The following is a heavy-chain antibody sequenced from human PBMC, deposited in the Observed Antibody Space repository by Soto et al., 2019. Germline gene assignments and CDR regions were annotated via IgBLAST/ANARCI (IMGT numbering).Heavy chain of an antibody. CDR2: IDEDGNEK. V-gene: IGHV3-7*05. J-gene: IGHJ4*02. D-gene: IGHD5-18*01. Sequence: GGSLRLSCSASGFTFRNSWMTWVRQAPGKGLEWVANIDEDGNEKNIVDSVKGRFTIFRDNAKSSLYLQMNSLRVEDTAMYYCARDRGYNCYDYWGQGTVVTVSS. CDR3: ARDRGYNCYDY. CDR1: GFTFRNSW.